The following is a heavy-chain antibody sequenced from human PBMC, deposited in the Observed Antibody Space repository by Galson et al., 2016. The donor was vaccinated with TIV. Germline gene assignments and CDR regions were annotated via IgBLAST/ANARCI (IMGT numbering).Heavy chain of an antibody. CDR1: GDSLSDLS. CDR2: FDPEQHKK. V-gene: IGHV1-24*01. J-gene: IGHJ4*02. D-gene: IGHD2/OR15-2a*01. Sequence: SVKVSCKVSGDSLSDLSMHWVRQAPGKGLGWMAGFDPEQHKKIYAQKLEGRVTLTDDTSTDTAFLELSSLSFGDTTVYYCASVAWFPGLSLDNWGQGTLVIVSS. CDR3: ASVAWFPGLSLDN.